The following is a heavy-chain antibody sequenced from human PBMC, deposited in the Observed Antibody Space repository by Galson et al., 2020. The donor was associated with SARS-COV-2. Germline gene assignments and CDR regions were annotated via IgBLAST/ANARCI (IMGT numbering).Heavy chain of an antibody. V-gene: IGHV1-69*13. D-gene: IGHD5-18*01. Sequence: SVKVSCKASGGTFSSYAISWVRQAPGQGLEWMGGIIPMLGTGNYAQKFQGRVTITADESTSTAYMELSSLRSEDTALYYCARDSRVRGYIYGWTWWLAELDYWGQGTLVTVSS. CDR1: GGTFSSYA. CDR3: ARDSRVRGYIYGWTWWLAELDY. CDR2: IIPMLGTG. J-gene: IGHJ4*02.